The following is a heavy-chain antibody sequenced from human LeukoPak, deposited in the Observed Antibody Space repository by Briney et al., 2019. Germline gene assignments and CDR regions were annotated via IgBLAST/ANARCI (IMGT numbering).Heavy chain of an antibody. D-gene: IGHD6-13*01. J-gene: IGHJ6*03. V-gene: IGHV3-43D*03. CDR2: ITWDGGGT. CDR1: GFTFDDYA. CDR3: AKAGRWRSSSWRHRHYYYYMDV. Sequence: PGGSVRLSCAASGFTFDDYAMHWVRQAPGKGLEWVSLITWDGGGTYYADSVKGRFTISRDNSKNSLYLQMNSLRAEDTALYYCAKAGRWRSSSWRHRHYYYYMDVWGKGTTVTVSS.